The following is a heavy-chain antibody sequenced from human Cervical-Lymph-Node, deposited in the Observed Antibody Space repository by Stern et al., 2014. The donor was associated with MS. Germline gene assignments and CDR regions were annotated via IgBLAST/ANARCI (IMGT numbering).Heavy chain of an antibody. CDR2: IWSDGTYR. CDR1: GFTFRNHG. J-gene: IGHJ4*02. D-gene: IGHD1-26*01. V-gene: IGHV3-33*01. CDR3: ARGDVVGAIGHFDY. Sequence: VQLVESGGGVVQPGRSLRLSCAASGFTFRNHGMHWGRQAPGKGLEWVAIIWSDGTYRFYADSVKGRFTISRDNSKNTLYLQMNSLRVEDTALYYCARGDVVGAIGHFDYWGQGTLVTVSS.